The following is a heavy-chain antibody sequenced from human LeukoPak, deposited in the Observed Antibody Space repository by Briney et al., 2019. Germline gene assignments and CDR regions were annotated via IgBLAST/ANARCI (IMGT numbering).Heavy chain of an antibody. CDR1: GYTFTRYY. J-gene: IGHJ3*02. D-gene: IGHD3-10*01. CDR2: INPSGGST. Sequence: ASVKVSCKASGYTFTRYYMHWVRQAPGQGLEWMGIINPSGGSTSYAQKFQGRVTMTRDTSTSTVYMELSSLRSEDTAVYYCARDTPPLTMVRGVSAFDIWGQGTMVTVSS. CDR3: ARDTPPLTMVRGVSAFDI. V-gene: IGHV1-46*01.